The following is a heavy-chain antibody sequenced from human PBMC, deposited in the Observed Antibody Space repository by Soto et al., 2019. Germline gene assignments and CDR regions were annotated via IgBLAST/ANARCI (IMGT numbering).Heavy chain of an antibody. V-gene: IGHV3-9*01. Sequence: LRLSCAASGFTFDDYAMHLVRQAPGKGLEWVSGISWNSGSIGYADSVKGRFTISRDNAKNSLYLQMNSLRAEDTALYYCAKDRYSSSSLYYFDYWGQGTLVTVSS. D-gene: IGHD6-6*01. CDR1: GFTFDDYA. CDR2: ISWNSGSI. CDR3: AKDRYSSSSLYYFDY. J-gene: IGHJ4*02.